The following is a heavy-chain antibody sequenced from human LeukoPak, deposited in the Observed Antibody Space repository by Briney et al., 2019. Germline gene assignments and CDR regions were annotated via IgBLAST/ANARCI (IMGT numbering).Heavy chain of an antibody. D-gene: IGHD4-17*01. CDR1: GFTFSSNS. Sequence: PGGSLRLSCAASGFTFSSNSMNWVRRAPGKGLEWVSSISSSSSYIYYADSVKGRFTISRDNAKNSLYLQMNSLRAEDTAVYYCARASGLYGDPVSLPDYWGQGTLVTVSS. J-gene: IGHJ4*02. CDR3: ARASGLYGDPVSLPDY. V-gene: IGHV3-21*01. CDR2: ISSSSSYI.